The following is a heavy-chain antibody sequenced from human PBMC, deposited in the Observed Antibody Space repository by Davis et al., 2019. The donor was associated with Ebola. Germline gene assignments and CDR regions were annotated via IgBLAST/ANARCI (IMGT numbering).Heavy chain of an antibody. Sequence: AASVKVSCKTSGYSFTSYGISWVRQAPGQGLEWMGWISGYNGNTAYAQKLQGRVTMTTDTSTSTAYVELRSLRSDDAAVYYCARDGDQICSGTSCHDFDYWGQGTLVTVSS. V-gene: IGHV1-18*04. CDR2: ISGYNGNT. CDR1: GYSFTSYG. CDR3: ARDGDQICSGTSCHDFDY. D-gene: IGHD2-2*01. J-gene: IGHJ4*02.